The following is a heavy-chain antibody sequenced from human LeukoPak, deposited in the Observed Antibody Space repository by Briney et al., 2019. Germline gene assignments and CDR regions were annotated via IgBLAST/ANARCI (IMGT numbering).Heavy chain of an antibody. J-gene: IGHJ5*02. CDR3: AREAPGYCSGGSCSNWFDP. V-gene: IGHV1-2*04. CDR2: INPNSGGT. Sequence: GASVKVSCKVSGYTLTELSMHWVRQAPGQGLEWMGWINPNSGGTNYAQKFQGWVTMTRDTSISTAYMELSRLRSDDTAVYYCAREAPGYCSGGSCSNWFDPWGQGTLVTVSS. D-gene: IGHD2-15*01. CDR1: GYTLTELS.